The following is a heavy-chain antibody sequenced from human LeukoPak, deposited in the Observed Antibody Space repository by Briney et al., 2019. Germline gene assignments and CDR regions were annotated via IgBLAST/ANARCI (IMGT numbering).Heavy chain of an antibody. D-gene: IGHD2-15*01. CDR3: AREGSPYYYNYMDV. CDR2: ISAYNGNT. J-gene: IGHJ6*03. V-gene: IGHV1-18*01. Sequence: ASVKVSCKASGYTFTSYGISWVRQAPGQGLEWMGWISAYNGNTNYAQKLQGRVTMTTDTSTSTAYMALRSLRSDDTAVYYCAREGSPYYYNYMDVWGKGTTVTVSS. CDR1: GYTFTSYG.